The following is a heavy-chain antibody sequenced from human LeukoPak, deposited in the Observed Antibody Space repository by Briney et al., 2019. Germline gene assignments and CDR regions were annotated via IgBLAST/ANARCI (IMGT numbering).Heavy chain of an antibody. D-gene: IGHD6-19*01. CDR2: ISNDGNTK. CDR1: GFTFSSYG. V-gene: IGHV3-30*03. J-gene: IGHJ4*02. CDR3: ARGGIAVAGPLTPSDY. Sequence: PGRSLRLSCTASGFTFSSYGMHWVRQAPGKGLEWVAVISNDGNTKHYADSVQGRFTVSRDNSKNTLYLQMNSLRAEDTAVYYCARGGIAVAGPLTPSDYWGQGTLVTVSS.